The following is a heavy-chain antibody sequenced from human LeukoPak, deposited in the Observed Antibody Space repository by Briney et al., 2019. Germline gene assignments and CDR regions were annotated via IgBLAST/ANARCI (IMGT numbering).Heavy chain of an antibody. CDR1: GYTFTSYY. V-gene: IGHV1-46*01. J-gene: IGHJ3*01. CDR2: INPSGGST. CDR3: ARDRYYDSSGYYTNDAFGV. D-gene: IGHD3-22*01. Sequence: ASVKVSCKASGYTFTSYYMHWVRQAPGQGLEWMGIINPSGGSTSYAQKFQGRVTMTRDMSTSTAYMELRSLRSDDTAVYYCARDRYYDSSGYYTNDAFGVWGQGTMVTVSS.